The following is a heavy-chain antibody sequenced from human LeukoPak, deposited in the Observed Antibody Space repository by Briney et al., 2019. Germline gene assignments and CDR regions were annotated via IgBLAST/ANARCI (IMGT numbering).Heavy chain of an antibody. Sequence: GGSLRLSCAASGFTVSSNYMSWVRQAPGKGLEWVSVIYSGGSTYYADSVKGRLTISRDNSKNTLYLQMNSLRAEDTAVYYCAKAASQQLVRPDAFDIWGQGTMVTVSS. D-gene: IGHD6-13*01. J-gene: IGHJ3*02. CDR2: IYSGGST. CDR3: AKAASQQLVRPDAFDI. V-gene: IGHV3-53*01. CDR1: GFTVSSNY.